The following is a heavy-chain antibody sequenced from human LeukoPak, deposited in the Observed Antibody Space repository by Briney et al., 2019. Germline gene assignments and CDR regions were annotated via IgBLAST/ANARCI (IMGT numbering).Heavy chain of an antibody. Sequence: SETLSLTCTVSSGSISTSNYYWGWVRQPPGKALEWIGNIFYSGSTYYNPSLKSRVTISVDTSKNQFSLKLTSVTAADTAVYYCARRPRGGWFDPWGQGTLVTVSS. CDR2: IFYSGST. CDR3: ARRPRGGWFDP. V-gene: IGHV4-39*01. CDR1: SGSISTSNYY. D-gene: IGHD3-10*01. J-gene: IGHJ5*02.